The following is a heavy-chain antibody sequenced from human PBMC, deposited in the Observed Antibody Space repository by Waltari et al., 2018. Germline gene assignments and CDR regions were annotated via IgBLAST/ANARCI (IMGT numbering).Heavy chain of an antibody. Sequence: QVQLVESGGGVVQPGRSLRLSCAASGFTFSSYAMHWVRQAPGKGLEWVAVISYDGSNKYYADSVKGRFTISRDNSKNTLYLQMNSLRAEDTAVYYCARQGPTVTTWLYYYYMDVWGKGTTVTISS. V-gene: IGHV3-30-3*01. D-gene: IGHD4-4*01. CDR3: ARQGPTVTTWLYYYYMDV. J-gene: IGHJ6*03. CDR2: ISYDGSNK. CDR1: GFTFSSYA.